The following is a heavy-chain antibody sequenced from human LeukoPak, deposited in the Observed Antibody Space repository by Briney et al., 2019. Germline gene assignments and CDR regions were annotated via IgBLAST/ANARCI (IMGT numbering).Heavy chain of an antibody. Sequence: PSETLSLTCTVSGVSVSSGSYYWSWIRQPPGKGLEWFGYIYYSGSTNYNPSLKSRVTISVDTSKNQCSLKLSSVTAADTAVYYCARAWGLRPLDYWGQGTLVTVSS. CDR1: GVSVSSGSYY. CDR2: IYYSGST. J-gene: IGHJ4*02. D-gene: IGHD1-26*01. CDR3: ARAWGLRPLDY. V-gene: IGHV4-61*01.